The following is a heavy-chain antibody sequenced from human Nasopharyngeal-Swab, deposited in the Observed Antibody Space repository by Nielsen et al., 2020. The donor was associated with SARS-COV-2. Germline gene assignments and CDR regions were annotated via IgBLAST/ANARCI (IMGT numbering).Heavy chain of an antibody. CDR2: IYRGDNT. CDR1: DFTASNDF. CDR3: ARSTRSNGFDL. V-gene: IGHV3-53*03. Sequence: GESLKISCAASDFTASNDFMSWVRQPPGKGLEWVSIIYRGDNTYYADPVKGRFTVSRDNSRTTLFLQMNSLRAEDTAVYYCARSTRSNGFDLWGQGTMVTVSS. J-gene: IGHJ3*01.